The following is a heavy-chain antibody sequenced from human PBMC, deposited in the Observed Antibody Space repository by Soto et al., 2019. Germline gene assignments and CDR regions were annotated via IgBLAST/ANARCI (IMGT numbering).Heavy chain of an antibody. J-gene: IGHJ5*02. Sequence: ETLSLTCTVSGCSVSSGDYYWSWIRQPPGKGLEWIGYIYYSGSTNYNPSLKSRVSISLDTSKNQFSLRLTSVTAADTAVYYCARIPVDTYMINWFDPWGQGTLVTVSS. V-gene: IGHV4-61*08. CDR3: ARIPVDTYMINWFDP. D-gene: IGHD5-18*01. CDR1: GCSVSSGDYY. CDR2: IYYSGST.